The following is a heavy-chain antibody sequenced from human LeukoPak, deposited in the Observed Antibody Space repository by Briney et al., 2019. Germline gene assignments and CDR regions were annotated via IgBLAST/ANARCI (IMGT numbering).Heavy chain of an antibody. V-gene: IGHV4-34*01. J-gene: IGHJ5*02. CDR3: ARRGYCSSTSCYEFDP. Sequence: KPSETLSLTCAVYGGSFSGYYWSWIRQPPGKGLEWIGSIYYSGSTYYNPSLKSRVTISVDTSKNQFFLKLSSVTAADTAVYYCARRGYCSSTSCYEFDPWGQGTLVTVSS. CDR2: IYYSGST. CDR1: GGSFSGYY. D-gene: IGHD2-2*01.